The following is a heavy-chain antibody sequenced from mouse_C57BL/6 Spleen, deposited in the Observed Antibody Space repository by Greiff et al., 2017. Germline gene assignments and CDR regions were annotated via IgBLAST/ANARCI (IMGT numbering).Heavy chain of an antibody. Sequence: QVHVKQPGAELVKHGASVKLSCKASGYTFTSYWMHWVKQRPGQGLEWIGMIHPNSGSTNYNEKFKSKATLTVDKSSSTAYMQLSSLTSEDSAVYYCARPHYGNYPAWFAYWGQGTLVTVSA. V-gene: IGHV1-64*01. D-gene: IGHD2-1*01. CDR3: ARPHYGNYPAWFAY. CDR2: IHPNSGST. J-gene: IGHJ3*01. CDR1: GYTFTSYW.